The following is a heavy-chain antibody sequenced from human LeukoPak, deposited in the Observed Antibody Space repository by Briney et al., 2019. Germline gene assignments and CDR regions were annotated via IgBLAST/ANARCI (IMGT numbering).Heavy chain of an antibody. CDR2: IRYDGINK. J-gene: IGHJ4*02. CDR1: GFTFSSYG. CDR3: AKDSLTGTGPYYFDC. Sequence: PGGSLSLXCATSGFTFSSYGMYWVRLAPGKGLEWLAFIRYDGINKYYADSVKGRFTISRDNSKNTLYLQMNSLRAEDTAVYYCAKDSLTGTGPYYFDCWGQGTLVTVSS. D-gene: IGHD3-9*01. V-gene: IGHV3-30*02.